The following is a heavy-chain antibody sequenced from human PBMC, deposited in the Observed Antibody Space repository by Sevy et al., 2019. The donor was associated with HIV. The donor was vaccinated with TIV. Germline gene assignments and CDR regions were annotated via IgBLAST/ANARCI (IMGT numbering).Heavy chain of an antibody. J-gene: IGHJ5*02. Sequence: SETLSLTCTVSGGSISSGGYYWSWIRQPAGKGLEWIGRIYTSGSTNYNPSLKSRVTISVDMSKNQFSLKLSSVTAADTAVYYCAREGSSWAGWFDPWGQGTLVTVSS. CDR2: IYTSGST. V-gene: IGHV4-61*02. CDR3: AREGSSWAGWFDP. D-gene: IGHD6-13*01. CDR1: GGSISSGGYY.